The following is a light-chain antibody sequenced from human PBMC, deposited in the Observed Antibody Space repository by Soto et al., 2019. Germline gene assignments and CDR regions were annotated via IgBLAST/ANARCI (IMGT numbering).Light chain of an antibody. Sequence: EIVMTQYPATLSVSPGERATLSCRASQSVSSNLAWYQQKPGQAPRLLIYGASTRATGIPARFSGSGSGTEFTLTISSLQSEDFAVYYCQQYNNWPRGTLGQGNKLEIK. V-gene: IGKV3-15*01. J-gene: IGKJ2*02. CDR2: GAS. CDR1: QSVSSN. CDR3: QQYNNWPRGT.